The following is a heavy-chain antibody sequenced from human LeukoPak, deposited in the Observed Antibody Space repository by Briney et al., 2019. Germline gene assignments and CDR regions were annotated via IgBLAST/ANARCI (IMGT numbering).Heavy chain of an antibody. Sequence: GGSLRLSCAASGFTFSSYAMSWVRQPPGKGLECVSAISGSGGSTYYADSVKGRFTISRDNSKNTLYLQMNSLRAEDTAVYYCAKDQGIVVIIKYYFDYWGQGTLVTVSS. J-gene: IGHJ4*02. CDR2: ISGSGGST. V-gene: IGHV3-23*01. CDR3: AKDQGIVVIIKYYFDY. CDR1: GFTFSSYA. D-gene: IGHD3-22*01.